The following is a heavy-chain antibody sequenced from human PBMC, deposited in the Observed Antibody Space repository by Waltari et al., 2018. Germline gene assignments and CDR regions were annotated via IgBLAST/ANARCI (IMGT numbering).Heavy chain of an antibody. CDR2: IYYSGST. CDR1: GGSIRSGGSY. V-gene: IGHV4-31*03. Sequence: QVQLQASGTGLVKPSPTLSLTCTFSGGSIRSGGSYCTWIRQHPGKGLEWIGYIYYSGSTYYNPSLKSRVTISVDTSKNQFSLKLSSVTAADTSVYYCARDLEEFGFDYWGQGTLVTVSS. D-gene: IGHD1-1*01. CDR3: ARDLEEFGFDY. J-gene: IGHJ4*02.